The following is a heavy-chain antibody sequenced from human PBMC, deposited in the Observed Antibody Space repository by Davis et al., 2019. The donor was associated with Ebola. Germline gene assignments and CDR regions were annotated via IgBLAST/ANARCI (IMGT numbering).Heavy chain of an antibody. Sequence: GESLKISCAASGVTFSAHAMYWVRQAPGKGLEWVSIIGTDHDTYYPDSVKGRFTISRDNSKNTFYLQMSSLTAEDTGVYYCASREVGLHNLFWGQGTLVTVSS. D-gene: IGHD1-26*01. CDR3: ASREVGLHNLF. CDR2: IGTDHDT. J-gene: IGHJ4*02. V-gene: IGHV3-23*01. CDR1: GVTFSAHA.